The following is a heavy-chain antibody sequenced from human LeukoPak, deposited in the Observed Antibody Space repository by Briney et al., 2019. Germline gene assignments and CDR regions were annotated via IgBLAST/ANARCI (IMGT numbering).Heavy chain of an antibody. CDR2: INSDGSST. Sequence: GGSLRLSCAASGFTFSSYWMHWVRQAPGKGLVWVSRINSDGSSTSYADSVTGRFTISRDNAKNTLYLQMNSLRAEDTAVYYCASVSDSSGYWLFDYWGQGTPVTVSS. CDR1: GFTFSSYW. D-gene: IGHD3-22*01. V-gene: IGHV3-74*01. CDR3: ASVSDSSGYWLFDY. J-gene: IGHJ4*02.